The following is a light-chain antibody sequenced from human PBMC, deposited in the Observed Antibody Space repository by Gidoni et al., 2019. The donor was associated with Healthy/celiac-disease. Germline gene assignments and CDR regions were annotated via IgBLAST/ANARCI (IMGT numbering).Light chain of an antibody. J-gene: IGKJ4*01. CDR3: QQRSNWPPNT. Sequence: EIVLTQSPATLSLSPGERATLSCSASQSVSSYLAWYQQKPGQAPRLLIYDASNRATGIPARCSGSGSGTDFTLTISSLEPEDFAVYYCQQRSNWPPNTFGGXTKVEIK. CDR1: QSVSSY. CDR2: DAS. V-gene: IGKV3-11*01.